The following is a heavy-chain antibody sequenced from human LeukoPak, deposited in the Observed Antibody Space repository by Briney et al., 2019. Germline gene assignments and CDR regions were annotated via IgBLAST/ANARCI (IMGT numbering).Heavy chain of an antibody. V-gene: IGHV4-59*08. CDR2: IYYSGST. CDR3: ARHDSSGWNWFDR. J-gene: IGHJ5*02. Sequence: PSETLSLTCTVSGGSISSYYWSWIRQPPGKGLEWIGYIYYSGSTNYNPSLRSRGTISVDTSKKQFSLKLISVTAADTAVYFCARHDSSGWNWFDRWGQGTLVTVSS. CDR1: GGSISSYY. D-gene: IGHD6-19*01.